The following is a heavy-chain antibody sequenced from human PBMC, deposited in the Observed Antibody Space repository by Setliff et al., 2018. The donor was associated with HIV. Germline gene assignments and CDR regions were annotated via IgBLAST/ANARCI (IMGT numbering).Heavy chain of an antibody. J-gene: IGHJ4*02. CDR1: GFTFSGYW. CDR3: ARNPQLDY. V-gene: IGHV3-74*01. Sequence: PGGSLRLSCAASGFTFSGYWMYWVRQPPGKGLQWVSRINRTGLTTDYADSVKGRFSISRDTATSTLYLHMTGLTAEDTGVYYCARNPQLDYWGQGTLVTVSS. CDR2: INRTGLTT.